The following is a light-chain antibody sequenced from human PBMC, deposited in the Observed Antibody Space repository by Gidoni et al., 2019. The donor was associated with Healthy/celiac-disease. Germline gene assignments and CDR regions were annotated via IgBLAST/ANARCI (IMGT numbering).Light chain of an antibody. CDR3: MQALQTPLT. CDR2: LGS. V-gene: IGKV2-28*01. J-gene: IGKJ4*01. CDR1: QRRLHSNGYNY. Sequence: DIVMTQSPLSLPVTRGEPASISCRSSQRRLHSNGYNYLDWYLQKPWQSPQLLIYLGSNRASGVPDRFSGSGSGTDFTLKISRVEAEDVGVYYCMQALQTPLTFGGGTKVEIK.